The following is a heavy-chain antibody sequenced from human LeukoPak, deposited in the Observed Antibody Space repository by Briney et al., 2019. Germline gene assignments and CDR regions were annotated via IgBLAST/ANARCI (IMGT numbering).Heavy chain of an antibody. V-gene: IGHV1-2*02. CDR1: GYTFSGYY. J-gene: IGHJ4*02. CDR3: ASRYYDSSGYYNEDY. Sequence: ASVKVSCKASGYTFSGYYIHWVRRAPGQGLEWMGWINPNSGDPNFAQRFQGRVTMTRDTSITTAYMELSGLRSDDTAVYYCASRYYDSSGYYNEDYWGQGTLVTVSS. CDR2: INPNSGDP. D-gene: IGHD3-22*01.